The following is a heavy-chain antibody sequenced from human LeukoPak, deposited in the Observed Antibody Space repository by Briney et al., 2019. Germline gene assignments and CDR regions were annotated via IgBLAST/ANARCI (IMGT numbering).Heavy chain of an antibody. CDR3: ARRTDFWSGYYWFDP. V-gene: IGHV4-59*08. J-gene: IGHJ5*02. Sequence: SETLSLACTVSGGSISSYYWSWIRQPPGKGLEWIGYIYYSGSTNYNPSLKSRVTISVDTSKNQFSLKLSSVTAADTAVYYCARRTDFWSGYYWFDPGAREPWSPSPQ. CDR2: IYYSGST. CDR1: GGSISSYY. D-gene: IGHD3-3*01.